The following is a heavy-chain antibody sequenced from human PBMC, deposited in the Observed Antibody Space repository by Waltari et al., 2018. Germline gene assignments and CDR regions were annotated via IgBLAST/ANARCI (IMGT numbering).Heavy chain of an antibody. CDR3: ARDRDGYGMDV. Sequence: QVQLVQSGAEVKKPGASVKVSCKASGYTFTSYDINWVRQATGQGLEWMGWINPNSGGTNYAQKLQGRVTMTGDTSIRPAYMELSRLRSDDTAVYYCARDRDGYGMDVWGQGTTVTVSS. V-gene: IGHV1-2*02. CDR1: GYTFTSYD. J-gene: IGHJ6*02. CDR2: INPNSGGT.